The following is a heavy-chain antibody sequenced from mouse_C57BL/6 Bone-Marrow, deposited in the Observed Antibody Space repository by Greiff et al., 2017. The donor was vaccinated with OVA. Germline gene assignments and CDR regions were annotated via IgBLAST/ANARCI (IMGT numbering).Heavy chain of an antibody. CDR3: ARVYRGGFAY. Sequence: VQLKESGGDLVKPGGSLKLSCAASGFTFSSYGMSWVRQTPDKRLEWVATISSGGSYTYYPDSVKGRFTISRDNAKNTLYLQMSSLKSEDTAMYYCARVYRGGFAYWGQGTLVTVSA. D-gene: IGHD2-14*01. V-gene: IGHV5-6*01. J-gene: IGHJ3*01. CDR2: ISSGGSYT. CDR1: GFTFSSYG.